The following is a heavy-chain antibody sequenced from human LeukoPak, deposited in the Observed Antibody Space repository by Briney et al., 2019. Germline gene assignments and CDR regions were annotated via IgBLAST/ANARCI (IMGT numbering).Heavy chain of an antibody. J-gene: IGHJ4*02. Sequence: GGSLRLSCTASGFTFTTYAMSRVRQAPGKGLEWVSGIGGSGESTYYADSVEGRFTISRDNSKNTVYLQMNSLRAEDTAVYYCAKGDYNILTGYYSLLDYWGQGTLVTVSS. CDR1: GFTFTTYA. V-gene: IGHV3-23*01. CDR3: AKGDYNILTGYYSLLDY. D-gene: IGHD3-9*01. CDR2: IGGSGEST.